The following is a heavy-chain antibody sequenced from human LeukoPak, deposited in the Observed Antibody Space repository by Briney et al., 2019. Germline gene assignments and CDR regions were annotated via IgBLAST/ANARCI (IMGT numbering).Heavy chain of an antibody. CDR3: ARESELQRIFDY. J-gene: IGHJ4*02. CDR2: IIPIFGTA. D-gene: IGHD1-7*01. CDR1: GGTFSSYA. V-gene: IGHV1-69*13. Sequence: ASMKVSCKASGGTFSSYAISWVRQAPGQGLEWMGGIIPIFGTANYAQKFQGRVTITADESTSTAYMELSSLRSEDTAVYYCARESELQRIFDYWGQGTLVTVSS.